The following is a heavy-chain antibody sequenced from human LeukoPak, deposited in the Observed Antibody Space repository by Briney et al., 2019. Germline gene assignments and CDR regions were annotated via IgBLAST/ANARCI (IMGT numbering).Heavy chain of an antibody. CDR3: ARDLKSEYYFDY. CDR1: GYSISSGYY. V-gene: IGHV4-38-2*02. Sequence: PSETLSLTCTVSGYSISSGYYWCWIRQPPGKGLEGIGSIYHSGSTYYSPSLKSPVTISVDTSKNQFSLKLSSVTAADTAVYYCARDLKSEYYFDYWGQGTLVTVSS. D-gene: IGHD3-10*01. J-gene: IGHJ4*02. CDR2: IYHSGST.